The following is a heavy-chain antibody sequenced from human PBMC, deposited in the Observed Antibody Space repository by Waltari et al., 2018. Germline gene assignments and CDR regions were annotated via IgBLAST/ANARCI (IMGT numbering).Heavy chain of an antibody. CDR3: ARADSYGFHFDY. Sequence: QVQLQESGPGLVKPSETLSLTCTVSGGSISRYYWSWIRQPPGKGLEWIGYIYYSGSTNYNPSLKSRVTISVDTSKNQFSLKLSSVTAADTAVYYCARADSYGFHFDYWGQGTLVTVSS. V-gene: IGHV4-59*01. D-gene: IGHD5-18*01. CDR1: GGSISRYY. CDR2: IYYSGST. J-gene: IGHJ4*02.